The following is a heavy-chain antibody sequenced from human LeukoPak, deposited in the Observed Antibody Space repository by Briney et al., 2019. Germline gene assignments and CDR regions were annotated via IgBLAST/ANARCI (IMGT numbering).Heavy chain of an antibody. CDR3: ARAHSSSWYYMGAFDI. V-gene: IGHV4-59*01. CDR2: IYYSGST. CDR1: GGSISSYY. Sequence: PSETLSLTCTVSGGSISSYYWSCIRQPPGKGLEWIGYIYYSGSTNYNPSLKSRVTISVDTSKNQFSLKLSSVTAADTAVYYCARAHSSSWYYMGAFDIWGQGTMVTVSS. J-gene: IGHJ3*02. D-gene: IGHD6-13*01.